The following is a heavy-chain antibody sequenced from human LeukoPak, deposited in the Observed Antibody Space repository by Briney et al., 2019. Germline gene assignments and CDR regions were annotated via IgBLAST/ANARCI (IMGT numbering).Heavy chain of an antibody. CDR3: ARVPYYYDSSAQDAFDI. Sequence: SETLSLTCTVSGVSISSYYWSWIRQPPGKGLEWIGYIYYSGSTNYNPSLKSRVTISVDTSKNQFSLKLSSVTAADTAVYYCARVPYYYDSSAQDAFDIWGQGTMVTVSS. CDR1: GVSISSYY. CDR2: IYYSGST. J-gene: IGHJ3*02. D-gene: IGHD3-22*01. V-gene: IGHV4-59*01.